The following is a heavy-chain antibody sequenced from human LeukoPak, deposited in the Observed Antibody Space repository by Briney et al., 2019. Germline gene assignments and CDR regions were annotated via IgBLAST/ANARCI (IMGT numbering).Heavy chain of an antibody. CDR1: GFTFSDYY. CDR2: ISSSGSTI. J-gene: IGHJ3*02. V-gene: IGHV3-11*04. Sequence: KSGGSLRLSCAASGFTFSDYYMSWIRQAPGKGLEWVSYISSSGSTIYYADSVKGRFTISRDNAKNSLYLQMNSLRAEDTAVYCCAKDPPPLYGGNTFGAFDIWGQGTMVTVSS. CDR3: AKDPPPLYGGNTFGAFDI. D-gene: IGHD4-23*01.